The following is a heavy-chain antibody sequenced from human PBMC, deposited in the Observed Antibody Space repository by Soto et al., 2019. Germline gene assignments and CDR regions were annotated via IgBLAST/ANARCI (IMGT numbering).Heavy chain of an antibody. D-gene: IGHD3-22*01. CDR1: GFTFTRYS. V-gene: IGHV3-21*01. CDR3: ARDYYYDSSGYSPLDY. Sequence: GGSLRLSCTASGFTFTRYSMNWVRQAPGKGLEWVSSITISSGNIHYADSVNGRFTISRDNAKNSLYLQMGSLRAEDTAVYYCARDYYYDSSGYSPLDYWGQGTLVTVSS. CDR2: ITISSGNI. J-gene: IGHJ4*02.